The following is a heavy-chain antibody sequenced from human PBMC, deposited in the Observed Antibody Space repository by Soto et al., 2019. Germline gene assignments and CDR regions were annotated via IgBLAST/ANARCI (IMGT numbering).Heavy chain of an antibody. J-gene: IGHJ4*02. CDR2: IYHSGST. D-gene: IGHD6-19*01. CDR1: SGSISSSNW. V-gene: IGHV4-4*02. Sequence: SETLSLTCAVSSGSISSSNWWSWVRQPPGKGLEWIGEIYHSGSTNYNPSLKSRVTISVDKSKNQFSLKLSSVTAADTAVYYCARDPQKSSPRYSSGWSDWGQGTLVTVSS. CDR3: ARDPQKSSPRYSSGWSD.